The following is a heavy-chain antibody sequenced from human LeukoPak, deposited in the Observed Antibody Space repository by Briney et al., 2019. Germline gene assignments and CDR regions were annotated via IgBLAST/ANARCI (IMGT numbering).Heavy chain of an antibody. D-gene: IGHD2-2*01. CDR1: GFIFNNAW. CDR2: IKSKKDGETT. V-gene: IGHV3-15*01. Sequence: GSLRLSCAGSGFIFNNAWIGWVRQAPGKGPEWVGRIKSKKDGETTNYAAPVKGRFIISRDDSENTLYLQMNSLKVEDTAVYYCVTLGYCTRTNCYATDGGAFDIWGQGTMVTVSS. CDR3: VTLGYCTRTNCYATDGGAFDI. J-gene: IGHJ3*02.